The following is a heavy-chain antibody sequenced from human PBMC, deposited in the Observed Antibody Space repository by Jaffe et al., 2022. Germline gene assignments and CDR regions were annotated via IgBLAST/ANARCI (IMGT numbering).Heavy chain of an antibody. CDR1: GGSFSGYY. Sequence: QVQLQQWGAGLLKPSETLSLTCAVYGGSFSGYYWSWIRQPPGKGLEWIGEINHSGSTNYNPSLKSRVTISVDTSKNQFSLKLSSVTAADTAVYYCARLGTVYSGYDWGYYYYYMDVWGKGTTVTVSS. CDR2: INHSGST. D-gene: IGHD5-12*01. CDR3: ARLGTVYSGYDWGYYYYYMDV. J-gene: IGHJ6*03. V-gene: IGHV4-34*01.